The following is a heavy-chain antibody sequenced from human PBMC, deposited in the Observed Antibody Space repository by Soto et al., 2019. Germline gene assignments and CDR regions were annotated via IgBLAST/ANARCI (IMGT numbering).Heavy chain of an antibody. V-gene: IGHV3-23*01. CDR1: GFSFSSFA. J-gene: IGHJ4*02. Sequence: GGSLRLSCAASGFSFSSFALSWVRQAPGKGPEWVSGISDSGGGTYDADSATDRFTISRDNSKNTLSLQMSSLRAEDTAVYYCAKNSGSSWYQSSFYDWGQGALVTVYS. CDR2: ISDSGGGT. CDR3: AKNSGSSWYQSSFYD. D-gene: IGHD6-13*01.